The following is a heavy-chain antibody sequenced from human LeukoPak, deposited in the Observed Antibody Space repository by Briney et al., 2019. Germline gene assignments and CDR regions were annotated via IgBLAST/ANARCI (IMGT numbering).Heavy chain of an antibody. CDR1: GGSISISSYY. V-gene: IGHV4-39*01. J-gene: IGHJ4*02. D-gene: IGHD1-1*01. Sequence: SQTLSLTCTVSGGSISISSYYWGWIRQPPGKGLEWIGSIYYSGSTYYNPSLKSRVTISVDTSKNQFSLKLSSVTAADTAVYYCARHSETTTYYFDYWGQGTLVTVSS. CDR2: IYYSGST. CDR3: ARHSETTTYYFDY.